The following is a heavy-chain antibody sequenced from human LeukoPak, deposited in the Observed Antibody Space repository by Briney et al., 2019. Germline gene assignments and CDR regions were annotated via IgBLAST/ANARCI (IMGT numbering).Heavy chain of an antibody. CDR3: ASLFTPSSSWFYFDY. CDR2: INAGNGNT. V-gene: IGHV1-3*01. J-gene: IGHJ4*02. Sequence: ASVKVSCKASGYTFTSYAMHWVRQAPGQRLEWMGWINAGNGNTKYSQKFQGRVTIARDTSASTAYMELSSLRSEDTAVYYCASLFTPSSSWFYFDYWGQGTLVTVSS. CDR1: GYTFTSYA. D-gene: IGHD6-13*01.